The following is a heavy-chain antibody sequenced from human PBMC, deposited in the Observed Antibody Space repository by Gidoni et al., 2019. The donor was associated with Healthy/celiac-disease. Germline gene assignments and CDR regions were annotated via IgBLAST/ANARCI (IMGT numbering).Heavy chain of an antibody. CDR3: AKVPVAGSRRDDAFDI. D-gene: IGHD6-19*01. V-gene: IGHV3-23*01. J-gene: IGHJ3*02. CDR2: ISGSGGNT. Sequence: EVQLLESGGGLVQPGGSLRLSCAASGFTFNNYAMIWVRQAPGKGLECVSTISGSGGNTYYADAVKGRFNISRDNSKNTLYLQMSSLRAEDTAIYYCAKVPVAGSRRDDAFDIWGQGTMVTVSS. CDR1: GFTFNNYA.